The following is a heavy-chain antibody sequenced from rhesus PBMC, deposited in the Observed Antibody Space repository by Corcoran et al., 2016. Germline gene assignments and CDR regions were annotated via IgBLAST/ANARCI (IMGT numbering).Heavy chain of an antibody. Sequence: QVQLQESGPGLVKPSETLSLTCAVSGYSISSGYYWGWIRQPPGKGLEYFGYISGSSGSTYYNPTLKSRVTISKDTSKNQFSLKLSSVTAADTAVYYCARPNYYFDYWGQGVLVTVSS. CDR2: ISGSSGST. CDR1: GYSISSGYY. V-gene: IGHV4-99*01. CDR3: ARPNYYFDY. J-gene: IGHJ4*01.